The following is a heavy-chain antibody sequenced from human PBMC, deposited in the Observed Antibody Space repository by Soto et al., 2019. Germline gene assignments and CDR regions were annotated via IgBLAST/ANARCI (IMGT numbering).Heavy chain of an antibody. CDR1: GXSISSSSYY. Sequence: PSETLSLTCTVSGXSISSSSYYCGWIRQPPGKGLEWIGSIYYSGSTYYNPSLKSRVTISVDTSKNQFSLKLSSVTAADTAVYYCARLPSSGYYYGIDYWGQGTLVTVSS. V-gene: IGHV4-39*01. D-gene: IGHD3-22*01. J-gene: IGHJ4*02. CDR2: IYYSGST. CDR3: ARLPSSGYYYGIDY.